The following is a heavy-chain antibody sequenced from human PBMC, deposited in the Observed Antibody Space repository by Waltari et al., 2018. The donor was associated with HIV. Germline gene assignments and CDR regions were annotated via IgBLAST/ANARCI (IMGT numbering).Heavy chain of an antibody. D-gene: IGHD6-13*01. J-gene: IGHJ6*02. CDR2: VGSVSDKT. V-gene: IGHV3-23*01. CDR3: VKEYQYSHSWYSVYGTDV. Sequence: EVQLLESGGALVQPGGSLSLSCPASGFHFRHYAMNWVRQAPGKGVEGVADVGSVSDKTDYADSVKGRFTISRDNSKNTLYLQMNSLRAEDTAVYFCVKEYQYSHSWYSVYGTDVWGQGTTVTVSS. CDR1: GFHFRHYA.